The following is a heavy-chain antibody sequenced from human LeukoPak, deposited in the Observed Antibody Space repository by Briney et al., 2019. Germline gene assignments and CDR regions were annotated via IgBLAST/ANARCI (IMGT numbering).Heavy chain of an antibody. D-gene: IGHD3-22*01. CDR1: GFTFTNHA. CDR3: ARDLWLGERGLFFFEY. Sequence: PGGSLRLSCAASGFTFTNHAMSWVRQAPGKGLEWVANMRDDGSEEFYVNSVKGRFTISRDNAKNSLYLQMDSLRAEDTAVYYCARDLWLGERGLFFFEYWGQGALVTVAS. CDR2: MRDDGSEE. J-gene: IGHJ4*02. V-gene: IGHV3-7*01.